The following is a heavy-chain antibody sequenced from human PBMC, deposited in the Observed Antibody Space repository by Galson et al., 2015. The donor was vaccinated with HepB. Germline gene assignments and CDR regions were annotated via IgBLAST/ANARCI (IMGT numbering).Heavy chain of an antibody. CDR1: GGTFSSYA. D-gene: IGHD6-13*01. J-gene: IGHJ4*02. Sequence: SVKVSCKASGGTFSSYAISWVRQAPGQGLEWMGGIIPIFGTANYAQKFQGRVTITADESTSTAYMELSSLRSEDTAVYYCARGGIAAAGTGYWGQGTLVTVSS. CDR3: ARGGIAAAGTGY. CDR2: IIPIFGTA. V-gene: IGHV1-69*13.